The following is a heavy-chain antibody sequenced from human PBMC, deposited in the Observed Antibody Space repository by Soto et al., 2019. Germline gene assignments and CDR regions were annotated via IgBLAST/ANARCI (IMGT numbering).Heavy chain of an antibody. V-gene: IGHV1-18*01. CDR2: ISAYNGNT. CDR1: GYTFTSYG. CDR3: AREEVGVARDGYNVDWFDP. D-gene: IGHD5-12*01. J-gene: IGHJ5*02. Sequence: WASVKVSCKASGYTFTSYGISWVRQAPGQGLEWMGWISAYNGNTNYAQKLQDRVTMTTDTSTSTAYMELRSLRSDDTAVYYCAREEVGVARDGYNVDWFDPWGQGTLVTVSS.